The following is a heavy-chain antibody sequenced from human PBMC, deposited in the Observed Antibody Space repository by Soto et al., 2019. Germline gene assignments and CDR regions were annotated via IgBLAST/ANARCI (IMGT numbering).Heavy chain of an antibody. CDR3: AREFSNSPEAFDS. CDR2: IYYTGST. D-gene: IGHD6-6*01. J-gene: IGHJ4*02. Sequence: QVHLQESGPGQVKSSETLSLICTVSGGSVNSDTFYWSWIRQPPGRGLEWIGYIYYTGSTNYNPSLKSRVTISIDTSRNQFSLKLSSVTAADTAVYYCAREFSNSPEAFDSWGQGSLVTVSS. V-gene: IGHV4-61*01. CDR1: GGSVNSDTFY.